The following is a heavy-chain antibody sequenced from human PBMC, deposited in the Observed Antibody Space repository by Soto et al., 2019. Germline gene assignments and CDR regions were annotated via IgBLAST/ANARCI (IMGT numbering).Heavy chain of an antibody. Sequence: GESLKISCKGSGYSFTSYWIGCVRQMPGKGLEWMRIIYPGDSDTRYSPSFQGQVTISADKSISTAYLQWSSLKASDTAMYYCARQRHSGSYAASWFAFDIWGQGTMVTRLL. V-gene: IGHV5-51*01. CDR1: GYSFTSYW. CDR3: ARQRHSGSYAASWFAFDI. D-gene: IGHD1-26*01. CDR2: IYPGDSDT. J-gene: IGHJ3*02.